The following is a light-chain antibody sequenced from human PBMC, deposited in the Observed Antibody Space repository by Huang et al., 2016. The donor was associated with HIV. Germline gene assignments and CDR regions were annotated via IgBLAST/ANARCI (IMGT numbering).Light chain of an antibody. V-gene: IGKV1-16*02. CDR2: SAS. CDR3: QQYYTYPRT. CDR1: RDISNF. Sequence: DIQMTQSPSSLSAFIGDRVTITCRASRDISNFLAWFQLKPGRAPKSLIYSASNFHSVVSSNFSGSGSGTDFNLTISSLQPEHSATYYCQQYYTYPRTFGQGTKVEI. J-gene: IGKJ1*01.